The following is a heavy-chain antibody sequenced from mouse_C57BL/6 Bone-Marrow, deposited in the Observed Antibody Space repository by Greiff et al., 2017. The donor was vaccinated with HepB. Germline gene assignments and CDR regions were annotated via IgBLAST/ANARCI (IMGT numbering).Heavy chain of an antibody. V-gene: IGHV5-12*01. CDR2: ISNGGGST. CDR1: GFTFSDYY. CDR3: ARPPDV. J-gene: IGHJ1*03. Sequence: EVQLVESGGGLVQPGGSLKLSCAASGFTFSDYYMYWVRQTPEKRLEWVAYISNGGGSTNYPDTVKGRFTISRDNAKNTLYLQMSRLKSEDTAMYYCARPPDVWGTGTTVTVSS.